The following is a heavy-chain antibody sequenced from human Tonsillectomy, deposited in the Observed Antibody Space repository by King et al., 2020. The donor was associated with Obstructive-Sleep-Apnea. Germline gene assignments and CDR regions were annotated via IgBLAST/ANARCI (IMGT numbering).Heavy chain of an antibody. J-gene: IGHJ6*02. Sequence: QLVQSGGGLVQPGGSLRLSCAASGFTFSSYSMNWVRQAPGKELEWVSYISSSSSTIYYADSVKGRFTISRDNAKNSLYLQMNSLRAEDTAVYYCARDRSYYYDSSGYSPSSYYYYGMDVWGQGTTVTVSS. CDR3: ARDRSYYYDSSGYSPSSYYYYGMDV. D-gene: IGHD3-22*01. CDR1: GFTFSSYS. V-gene: IGHV3-48*04. CDR2: ISSSSSTI.